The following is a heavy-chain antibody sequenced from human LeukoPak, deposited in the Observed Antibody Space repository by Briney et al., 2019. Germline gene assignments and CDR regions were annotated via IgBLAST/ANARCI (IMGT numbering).Heavy chain of an antibody. CDR1: GYTFTSYG. Sequence: ASVKVSCTASGYTFTSYGISWVRQAPGQGLEWMGWISAYNGNTNYAQKLQGRVTMTTDTSTSTAYMELSSLRSEDTAVYYCGYSGYDYFGTGRNYYGMDVWGQGTTVTVSS. D-gene: IGHD5-12*01. CDR3: GYSGYDYFGTGRNYYGMDV. V-gene: IGHV1-18*01. J-gene: IGHJ6*02. CDR2: ISAYNGNT.